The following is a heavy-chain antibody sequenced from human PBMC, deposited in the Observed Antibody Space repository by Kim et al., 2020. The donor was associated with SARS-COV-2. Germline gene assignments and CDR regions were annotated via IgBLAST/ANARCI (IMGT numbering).Heavy chain of an antibody. CDR1: GFTFSSYG. D-gene: IGHD4-17*01. CDR2: ISYDGSNK. Sequence: GGSLRLSCAASGFTFSSYGMHWVRQAPGKGLEWVAVISYDGSNKYYADSVKGRFTISRDNSKNTLYLQMNSLRAEDTAVYYCAKDIALWTTVTTYGPPYGMDVWGQGTTVTVSS. V-gene: IGHV3-30*18. CDR3: AKDIALWTTVTTYGPPYGMDV. J-gene: IGHJ6*02.